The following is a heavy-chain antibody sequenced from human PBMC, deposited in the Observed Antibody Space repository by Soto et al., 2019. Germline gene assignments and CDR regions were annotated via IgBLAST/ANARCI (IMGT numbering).Heavy chain of an antibody. CDR2: ISSSSSYI. Sequence: GGSLRLSCAASGFTFSSYSMNWVRQAPGKGLEWVSSISSSSSYIYYADSVKGRFTISRDNAKNSLYLQMNSLRAEDTAVYYCARDPRTLGYYRYLETYYFDYWGQGTLVTVSS. CDR1: GFTFSSYS. J-gene: IGHJ4*02. CDR3: ARDPRTLGYYRYLETYYFDY. V-gene: IGHV3-21*01. D-gene: IGHD3-22*01.